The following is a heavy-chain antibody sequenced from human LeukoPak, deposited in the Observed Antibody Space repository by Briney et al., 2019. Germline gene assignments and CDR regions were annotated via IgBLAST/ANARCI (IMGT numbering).Heavy chain of an antibody. CDR1: GYTFTSNY. CDR3: ARDQEGFDY. J-gene: IGHJ4*02. CDR2: IYPRDGST. Sequence: ASVKVSCKAAGYTFTSNYIHWVRQAPGQGLEWMGMIYPRDGSTSYAQKFQGRVTVTRDTSTSTVHMELSGLRSEDTAVYYCARDQEGFDYWGQGTLVTVSS. V-gene: IGHV1-46*01.